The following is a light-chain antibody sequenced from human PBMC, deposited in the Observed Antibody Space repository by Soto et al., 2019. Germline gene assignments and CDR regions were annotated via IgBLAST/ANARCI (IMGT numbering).Light chain of an antibody. CDR2: GAS. Sequence: EIVMTQSPATLSVSPGERATLSCRASHSVSSRLAWYQQKPGQAPRLLIYGASTRATGLPARFSGSGSGTEFTLTISSLQSEDFAVYYCQNYTNWQLTFGGGTKVEIK. V-gene: IGKV3-15*01. CDR1: HSVSSR. J-gene: IGKJ4*01. CDR3: QNYTNWQLT.